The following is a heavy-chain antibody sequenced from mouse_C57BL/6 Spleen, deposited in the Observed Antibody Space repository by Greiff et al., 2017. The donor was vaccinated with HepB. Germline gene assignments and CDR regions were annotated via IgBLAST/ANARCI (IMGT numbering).Heavy chain of an antibody. CDR2: FYPGSGSI. CDR3: ARHEESDGYYSWYFDY. J-gene: IGHJ2*01. V-gene: IGHV1-62-2*01. Sequence: QVQLKQSGAELVKPGASVKLSCKASGYTFTEYTIHWVKQRSGQGLEWIGWFYPGSGSIKYNEKFKDKATLTADKSSSTVYMELSRLTSEDSAVYFCARHEESDGYYSWYFDYWGQGTTLTVSS. D-gene: IGHD2-3*01. CDR1: GYTFTEYT.